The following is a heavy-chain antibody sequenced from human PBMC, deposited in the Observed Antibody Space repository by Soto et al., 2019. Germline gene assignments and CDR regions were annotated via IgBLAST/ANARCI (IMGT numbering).Heavy chain of an antibody. CDR2: ISGSGGST. Sequence: VGSLRLSCAASGFTFSSYAMSWVRQAPGKGLEWVSAISGSGGSTYYADSVKGRFTISRDNSKNTLYLQMNSLRAEDTAVYYCAKDQPTYYDILTGYSYFDYWGQGTLVTVSS. CDR3: AKDQPTYYDILTGYSYFDY. V-gene: IGHV3-23*01. CDR1: GFTFSSYA. D-gene: IGHD3-9*01. J-gene: IGHJ4*02.